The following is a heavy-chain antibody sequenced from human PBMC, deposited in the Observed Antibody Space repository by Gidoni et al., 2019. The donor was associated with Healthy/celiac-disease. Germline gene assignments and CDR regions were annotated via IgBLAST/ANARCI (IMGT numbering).Heavy chain of an antibody. CDR2: ISGRGGST. D-gene: IGHD6-13*01. Sequence: EVQLLESGGGLVQPGGSLRLSCAASGFTFSSYAMSWVRQAPGKGLEWVSAISGRGGSTYYADSVKGRFTISRDNSKNTLYLQMNSLRAEDTAVYYCAKGGAAAGTFYYYYYYMDVWGKGTTVTVSS. CDR3: AKGGAAAGTFYYYYYYMDV. V-gene: IGHV3-23*01. J-gene: IGHJ6*03. CDR1: GFTFSSYA.